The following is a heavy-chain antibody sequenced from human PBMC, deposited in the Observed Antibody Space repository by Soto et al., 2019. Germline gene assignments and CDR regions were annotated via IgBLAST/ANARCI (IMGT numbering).Heavy chain of an antibody. CDR1: GDSVSSNSAA. V-gene: IGHV6-1*01. J-gene: IGHJ5*02. Sequence: PSQTLSLTCAISGDSVSSNSAAWNWIRQSPSRGLEWLGRTYYRSKWYNDYAVSVKSRITINPDTSKNQFSLQLNSVTPEDTAVYYCARLYCSSTSCYGYNWFDPWGQGTLVTVSS. CDR3: ARLYCSSTSCYGYNWFDP. CDR2: TYYRSKWYN. D-gene: IGHD2-2*01.